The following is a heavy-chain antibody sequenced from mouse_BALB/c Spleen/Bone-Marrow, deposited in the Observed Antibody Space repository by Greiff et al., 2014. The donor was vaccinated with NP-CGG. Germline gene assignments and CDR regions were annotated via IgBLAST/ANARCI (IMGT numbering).Heavy chain of an antibody. D-gene: IGHD1-2*01. J-gene: IGHJ2*01. V-gene: IGHV14-3*02. CDR1: GFNIKDTY. Sequence: VQLQQSGAELVKPGASLKLSCTASGFNIKDTYMHWVKQRPEQGLEWIGRTDPANGNTKYDPKFQGKATITADTSSNTAYLQLSSLTSEDTAVYYCARYYYGYYFDYWGQGTTLTVSS. CDR2: TDPANGNT. CDR3: ARYYYGYYFDY.